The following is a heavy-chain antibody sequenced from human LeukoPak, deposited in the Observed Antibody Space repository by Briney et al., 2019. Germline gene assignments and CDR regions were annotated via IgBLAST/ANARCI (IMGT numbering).Heavy chain of an antibody. D-gene: IGHD3-10*01. J-gene: IGHJ5*02. V-gene: IGHV4-34*01. CDR2: INHSGST. CDR3: ARAGFGSGSYQTLKYNWFDP. Sequence: SETLSLTCAVYGGSFSGYYWSWIRQPPGKGLEWIGEINHSGSTNYNPSLKSRVTISVDTSKNQFSLKLSSVTAADTAVYYCARAGFGSGSYQTLKYNWFDPWGQGTLVTVSS. CDR1: GGSFSGYY.